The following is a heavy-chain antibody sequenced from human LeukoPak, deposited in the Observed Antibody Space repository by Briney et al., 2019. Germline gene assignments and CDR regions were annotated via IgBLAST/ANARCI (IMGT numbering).Heavy chain of an antibody. D-gene: IGHD3-9*01. Sequence: PSETLSLTCTVSGGSISSYYRSWIRQPPGKGLEWIGYIYYSGSTNYNPSLKSRVTISVDTSKNQFSLKLSSVTAADTAVYYCARDRTGGDILTGYYPYYFDYWGQGTLVTVSS. CDR2: IYYSGST. V-gene: IGHV4-59*01. CDR1: GGSISSYY. J-gene: IGHJ4*02. CDR3: ARDRTGGDILTGYYPYYFDY.